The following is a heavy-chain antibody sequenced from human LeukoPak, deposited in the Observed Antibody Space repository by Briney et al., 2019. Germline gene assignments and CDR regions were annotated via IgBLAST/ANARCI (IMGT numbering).Heavy chain of an antibody. V-gene: IGHV1-69*04. CDR3: ARDDSGGYAMHAFDI. CDR2: IVPILGIA. J-gene: IGHJ3*02. Sequence: SVKVSCKASGGTFSNYAISWVRQAPGQGLEWMGRIVPILGIANYAQKFQGRVTITTDESTSTAYMELSSLRSEDTAVYYCARDDSGGYAMHAFDIWGQGTMVTVSS. CDR1: GGTFSNYA. D-gene: IGHD1-26*01.